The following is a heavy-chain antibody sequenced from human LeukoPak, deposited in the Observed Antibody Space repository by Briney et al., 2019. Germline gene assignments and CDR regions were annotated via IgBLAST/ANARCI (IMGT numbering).Heavy chain of an antibody. V-gene: IGHV3-11*01. CDR2: ISSSGSTI. CDR3: ARDLEAHYDSSGYYVDY. CDR1: GFTFSDYY. D-gene: IGHD3-22*01. Sequence: GGSLRLSCAASGFTFSDYYMSWIRQAPGKGLEWVSYISSSGSTIYYADSEKGRFTISRDNAKNSLYLQMNSLRAEDTAVYYCARDLEAHYDSSGYYVDYWGQGTLVTVSS. J-gene: IGHJ4*02.